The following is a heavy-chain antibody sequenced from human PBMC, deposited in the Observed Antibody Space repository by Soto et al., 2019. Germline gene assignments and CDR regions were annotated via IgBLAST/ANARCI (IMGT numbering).Heavy chain of an antibody. Sequence: GESLTISCKGSVYSFTTYWLSWVRQMPGKGLEWMGRIDPSDSHNNYSPSFQGHVTISADRSISTAYLQWSSLEASDTAIFYCARSSYSSSSAAPGPFDYWGQGTLVTVSS. CDR1: VYSFTTYW. D-gene: IGHD6-6*01. V-gene: IGHV5-10-1*01. CDR2: IDPSDSHN. J-gene: IGHJ4*02. CDR3: ARSSYSSSSAAPGPFDY.